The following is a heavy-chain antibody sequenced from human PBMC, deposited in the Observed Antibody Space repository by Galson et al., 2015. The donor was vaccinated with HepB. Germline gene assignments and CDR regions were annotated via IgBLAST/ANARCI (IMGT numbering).Heavy chain of an antibody. Sequence: SVKVSCKASGYTFTSYDINWVRQATGQGLEWMGWMNPNSGNTGYAQKFQGRVTMTRNTSISTAYMELSSLRSEDTAVYYCARGRHYDFWSGYYGRAGDSYYFDYWGQGTLVTVSS. D-gene: IGHD3-3*01. CDR2: MNPNSGNT. CDR3: ARGRHYDFWSGYYGRAGDSYYFDY. CDR1: GYTFTSYD. J-gene: IGHJ4*02. V-gene: IGHV1-8*01.